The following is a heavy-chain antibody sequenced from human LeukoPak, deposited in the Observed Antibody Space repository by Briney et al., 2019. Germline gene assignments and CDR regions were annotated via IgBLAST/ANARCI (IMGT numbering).Heavy chain of an antibody. CDR2: ISTSSSSI. J-gene: IGHJ4*02. V-gene: IGHV3-48*01. D-gene: IGHD3-22*01. Sequence: GSLRLSCAVSGFTFSSYNMNWVRQAPGKGLEWVSSISTSSSSIYYADSVKGRFTISRDNAKNLLYLQMNSLRAEDTAVYYCVRDYYDSSGYYHGGYWGQGTLVTVYS. CDR1: GFTFSSYN. CDR3: VRDYYDSSGYYHGGY.